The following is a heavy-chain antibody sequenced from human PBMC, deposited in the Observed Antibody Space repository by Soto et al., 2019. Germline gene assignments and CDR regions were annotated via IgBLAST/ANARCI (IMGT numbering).Heavy chain of an antibody. J-gene: IGHJ6*02. D-gene: IGHD3-10*01. CDR2: IWYDGSNK. CDR1: GFTFSSYG. Sequence: QVQLVESGGGVVQPGRSLRLSCAASGFTFSSYGMHWVRQAPGKGLEWVAVIWYDGSNKYYADSVKGRFTISRDNSKNTLYLQMNSLRAEDTAVYYWASNWVVRGVTRDVWGQGTTVTVSS. V-gene: IGHV3-33*01. CDR3: ASNWVVRGVTRDV.